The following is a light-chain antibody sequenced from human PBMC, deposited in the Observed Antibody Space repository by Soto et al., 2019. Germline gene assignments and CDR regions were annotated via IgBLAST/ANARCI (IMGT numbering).Light chain of an antibody. CDR3: SSYTTSSTLV. V-gene: IGLV2-14*01. Sequence: QSVLTQPASGSGSPGQPMTISCTGTSSDVGGYNYVSWYQQHPGKAPKLMIYEVSNRPSGVSNRFSGSKSGNTASLTISGLQVEDEADYYCSSYTTSSTLVFGTGTKVTVL. CDR2: EVS. CDR1: SSDVGGYNY. J-gene: IGLJ1*01.